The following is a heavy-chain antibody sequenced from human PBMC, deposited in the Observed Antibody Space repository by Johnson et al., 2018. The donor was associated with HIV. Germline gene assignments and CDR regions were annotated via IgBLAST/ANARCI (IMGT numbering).Heavy chain of an antibody. CDR3: AKVLVGAKALHV. J-gene: IGHJ3*01. CDR1: GFTFSTYA. CDR2: IWYDGSKA. D-gene: IGHD1-26*01. V-gene: IGHV3-30-3*01. Sequence: QVQLVESGGGVVQPGRSLRLSCIVSGFTFSTYAMHWVRQAPGKGLEWVAFIWYDGSKATYADSVNGRFTVSRDNSKDTLYLQMSSLRLEDTGVYYCAKVLVGAKALHVWGQGTTVSVSS.